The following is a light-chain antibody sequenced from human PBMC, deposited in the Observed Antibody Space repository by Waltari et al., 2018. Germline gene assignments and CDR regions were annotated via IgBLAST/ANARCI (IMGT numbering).Light chain of an antibody. CDR1: QDISSY. J-gene: IGKJ1*01. CDR3: QHLHSYPWT. CDR2: AAS. V-gene: IGKV1-9*01. Sequence: DIQLTQSPSFLSASVGDRVTITCRASQDISSYLAWYQQKPGKAPKLLIYAASSLQSGVPPRFSGSGSGSEFTLTISGLQPEDIATYYCQHLHSYPWTFGQGTRVEIK.